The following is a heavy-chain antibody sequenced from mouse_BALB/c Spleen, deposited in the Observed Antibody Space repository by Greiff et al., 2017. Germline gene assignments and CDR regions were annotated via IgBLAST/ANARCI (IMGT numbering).Heavy chain of an antibody. CDR1: ISLSTSGMRL. CDR2: WNNDNY. V-gene: IGHV8-2*01. J-gene: IGHJ4*01. Sequence: QVPLKESGPGILQPSQTLGLACTFSGISLSTSGMRLRWLRKPSGQALEWLARIWNNDNYSNPSLKSRLTISKETSNNQVFLKLTSVYTADSTTYYCAWRVYYGYDGSMDYWGQGTSVTVAS. D-gene: IGHD2-2*01. CDR3: WRVYYGYDGSMDY.